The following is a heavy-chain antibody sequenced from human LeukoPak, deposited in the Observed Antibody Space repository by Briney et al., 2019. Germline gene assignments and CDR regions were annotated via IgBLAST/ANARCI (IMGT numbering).Heavy chain of an antibody. CDR1: GGSISSYY. Sequence: SETLSLTCTVSGGSISSYYWSWIRQPPGKGLEWIGYIYYSGSTNYNPSLKSRVTMSVDTSKNQFSLKLSSVTAADTAVYYCARGPLGGKGELLWFGELYPSGYFDYWGQGTLVTVSS. J-gene: IGHJ4*02. CDR2: IYYSGST. D-gene: IGHD3-10*01. V-gene: IGHV4-59*12. CDR3: ARGPLGGKGELLWFGELYPSGYFDY.